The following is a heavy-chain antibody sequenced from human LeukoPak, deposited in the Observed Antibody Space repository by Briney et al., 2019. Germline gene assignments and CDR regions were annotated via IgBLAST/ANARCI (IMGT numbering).Heavy chain of an antibody. CDR1: GFTFSSYS. CDR2: ITSTSAAI. V-gene: IGHV3-21*05. D-gene: IGHD2-2*01. Sequence: GGSLRLSCATSGFTFSSYSMNWVRQAPGKGLEWVSYITSTSAAIYYADSVEGRFTISRDNAKNSLYLQMNSLRVEDTAVYYCANHFACGSTSCPPFDSWGQGTLVTVSS. J-gene: IGHJ4*02. CDR3: ANHFACGSTSCPPFDS.